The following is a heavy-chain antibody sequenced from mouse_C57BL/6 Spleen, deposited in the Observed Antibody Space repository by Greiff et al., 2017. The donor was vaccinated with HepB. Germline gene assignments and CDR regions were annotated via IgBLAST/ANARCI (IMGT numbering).Heavy chain of an antibody. CDR2: IDPANGNT. V-gene: IGHV14-3*01. Sequence: VQLKESVAELVRPGASVKLSCTASGFNIKNTYMHWVKQRPEQGLEWIGRIDPANGNTKYAPKFQGKATITADTSSNTSYLQLSSLTSEDTAIYYCARSYYGSSYWYFDVWGTGTTVTVSS. D-gene: IGHD1-1*01. CDR3: ARSYYGSSYWYFDV. J-gene: IGHJ1*03. CDR1: GFNIKNTY.